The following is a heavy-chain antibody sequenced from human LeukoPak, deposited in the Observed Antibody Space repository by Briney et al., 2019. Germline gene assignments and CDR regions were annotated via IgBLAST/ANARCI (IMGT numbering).Heavy chain of an antibody. Sequence: GRSLRLSCAASGFTFSSYGMHWVRQAPGKGLEWVAVISYDGSNKYYADSVKGRFTISRDNSKNTLYLQMNSLRAEDTAVYYCARGPKDYWGQGTLVTVSS. J-gene: IGHJ4*02. CDR2: ISYDGSNK. CDR1: GFTFSSYG. V-gene: IGHV3-30*19. CDR3: ARGPKDY.